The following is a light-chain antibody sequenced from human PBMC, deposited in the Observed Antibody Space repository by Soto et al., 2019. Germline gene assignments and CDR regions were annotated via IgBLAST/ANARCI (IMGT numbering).Light chain of an antibody. CDR2: GAS. CDR1: QSVRSF. Sequence: EVLFTQSPATLSMSPWDTATLSSRASQSVRSFFAWYQNKPGQAPRLLIYGASNRATGTPGRLSGSGYVTDLTLTISSIEHEDFEVYYCQQRSNWPITFGQGTRLEIK. J-gene: IGKJ5*01. CDR3: QQRSNWPIT. V-gene: IGKV3-11*01.